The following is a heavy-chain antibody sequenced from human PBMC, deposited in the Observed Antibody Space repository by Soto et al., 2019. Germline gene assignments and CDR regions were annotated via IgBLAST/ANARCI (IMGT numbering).Heavy chain of an antibody. J-gene: IGHJ6*02. CDR1: GGSISSSSYY. Sequence: QLQLQESGPGLVKPSETLSLTCTVSGGSISSSSYYWGWIRQPPGKGLEWIGSIYYSGSTYYNPSLKSRVTISVDTSKNQFSLKLSSVTAADTAVYYCARQKSSSSWYEGDYYYGMDVWGQGTTVTVSS. D-gene: IGHD6-13*01. V-gene: IGHV4-39*01. CDR3: ARQKSSSSWYEGDYYYGMDV. CDR2: IYYSGST.